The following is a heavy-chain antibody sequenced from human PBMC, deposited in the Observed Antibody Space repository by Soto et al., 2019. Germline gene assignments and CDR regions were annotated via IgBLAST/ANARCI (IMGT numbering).Heavy chain of an antibody. Sequence: SQTLSLTCTVSGGSISSSSSYWGWVRQPPGKGLEWIGSMFYIGSTYYNPSLKSRVTISVDTSKNQFSPKLTSVTAADTAVYYCARRSYCYDKSGYYLDYWGQGTLVTVSS. CDR3: ARRSYCYDKSGYYLDY. J-gene: IGHJ4*02. CDR2: MFYIGST. CDR1: GGSISSSSSY. V-gene: IGHV4-39*01. D-gene: IGHD3-22*01.